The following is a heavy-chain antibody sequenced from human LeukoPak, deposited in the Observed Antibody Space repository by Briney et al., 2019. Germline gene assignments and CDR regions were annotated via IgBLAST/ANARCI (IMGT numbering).Heavy chain of an antibody. CDR1: GGSISSSSYY. V-gene: IGHV4-39*01. CDR3: ARHGNTYYMDV. J-gene: IGHJ6*03. Sequence: KTSETLSLTCTVSGGSISSSSYYWAWIRQPPGKGLEWIGTIYYSGSTSHNPSLKSRVTISVDTSKNQFSLKLSSVTAADTAVYYCARHGNTYYMDVWGKGTTVTVSS. CDR2: IYYSGST.